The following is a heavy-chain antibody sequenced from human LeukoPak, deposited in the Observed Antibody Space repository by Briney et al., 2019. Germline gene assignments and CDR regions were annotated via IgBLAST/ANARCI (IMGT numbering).Heavy chain of an antibody. D-gene: IGHD4-17*01. J-gene: IGHJ6*03. Sequence: GASVTVSFKASGYTFTIYDINWVRQATGQGLEWMGWMNPNSGNTGYAQKFQGRVTMTRNTSISTAYMELSSLRSEDTAVYYCARYYGDYVGDYYMDVCRKGTTVTISS. CDR2: MNPNSGNT. CDR1: GYTFTIYD. CDR3: ARYYGDYVGDYYMDV. V-gene: IGHV1-8*01.